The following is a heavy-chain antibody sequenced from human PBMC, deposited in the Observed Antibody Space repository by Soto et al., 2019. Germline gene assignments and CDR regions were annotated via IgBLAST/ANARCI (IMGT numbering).Heavy chain of an antibody. V-gene: IGHV4-34*01. CDR1: GGSFSGYY. Sequence: LSLTCAVYGGSFSGYYWSWIRQPPGKGLEWIGEINHSGSTNYNPSLKSRVTISVDTSKNQFSLKLSSVTAADTAVYYCARGGRSYDYVWGSYRPPPFDYWGQGTLVTVSS. CDR2: INHSGST. D-gene: IGHD3-16*02. J-gene: IGHJ4*02. CDR3: ARGGRSYDYVWGSYRPPPFDY.